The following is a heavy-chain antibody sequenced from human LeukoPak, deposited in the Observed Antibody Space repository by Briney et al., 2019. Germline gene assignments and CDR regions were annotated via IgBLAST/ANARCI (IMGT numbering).Heavy chain of an antibody. Sequence: ASVKVSCKASGYTFTTYGNGWVRQAPGQGLEWMGWISAYNGNTNYAQKLQGRVTMTTDTSTSTAYMELGSLRSDDTAVYYCARKSIFGVVIDFDYWGQGTLVTVS. CDR2: ISAYNGNT. D-gene: IGHD3-3*01. CDR3: ARKSIFGVVIDFDY. CDR1: GYTFTTYG. V-gene: IGHV1-18*01. J-gene: IGHJ4*02.